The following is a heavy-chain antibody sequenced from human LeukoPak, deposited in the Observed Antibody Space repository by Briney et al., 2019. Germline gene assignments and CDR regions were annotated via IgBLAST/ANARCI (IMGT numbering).Heavy chain of an antibody. CDR1: GVAITNYY. V-gene: IGHV4-59*12. D-gene: IGHD3-22*01. J-gene: IGHJ4*02. Sequence: SETLSLTYGVSGVAITNYYWNWIRQAPGKGLEWLGYIYYTGSTNYNPSLKSRVTMSVDTSKNQFSLKLSSVTAADTAVYYCAREQDSSEELFDYWGQGTLVTVSS. CDR2: IYYTGST. CDR3: AREQDSSEELFDY.